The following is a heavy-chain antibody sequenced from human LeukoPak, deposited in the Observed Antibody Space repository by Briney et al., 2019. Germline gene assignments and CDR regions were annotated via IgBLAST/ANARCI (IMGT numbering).Heavy chain of an antibody. CDR1: GFTFSSYA. CDR3: ARDGDRYSSSWFDY. V-gene: IGHV3-30*04. D-gene: IGHD6-13*01. Sequence: GGSLRLSCAASGFTFSSYAMHWVRQAPGKGLEWVAVISYDGSNKYYADSVKGRFTISRDNSKNTLYLQMSSLRAEDTAVYYCARDGDRYSSSWFDYWGQGTLVTVSS. J-gene: IGHJ4*02. CDR2: ISYDGSNK.